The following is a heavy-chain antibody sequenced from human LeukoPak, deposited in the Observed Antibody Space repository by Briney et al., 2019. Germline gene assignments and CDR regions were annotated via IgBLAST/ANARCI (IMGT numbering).Heavy chain of an antibody. CDR2: IYSGGST. J-gene: IGHJ6*04. CDR1: GFNVSSKC. Sequence: GGSLRLSCAASGFNVSSKCISWARQAPGKGLEWVSLIYSGGSTYYADSVKGRFTISRDNAKNSLYLQMNSLRAEDTAVYYCAELGITMIGGVWGKGTTVTISS. CDR3: AELGITMIGGV. D-gene: IGHD3-10*02. V-gene: IGHV3-66*01.